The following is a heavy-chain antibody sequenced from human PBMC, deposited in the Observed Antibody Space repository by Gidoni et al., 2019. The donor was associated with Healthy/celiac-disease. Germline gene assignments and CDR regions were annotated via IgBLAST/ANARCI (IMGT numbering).Heavy chain of an antibody. V-gene: IGHV5-51*01. CDR1: AYSFTSYW. Sequence: KKPGEPLKISCKGSAYSFTSYWIGWVRQMPGKGLEWMGIIYPGDSDTRYSPSFQGQVTIPSDKSISPAYLQWSSLRASDTAMYYCARVPLAYCGGDCYLGIYWYFDLWGRGTLVTVSS. J-gene: IGHJ2*01. D-gene: IGHD2-21*02. CDR2: IYPGDSDT. CDR3: ARVPLAYCGGDCYLGIYWYFDL.